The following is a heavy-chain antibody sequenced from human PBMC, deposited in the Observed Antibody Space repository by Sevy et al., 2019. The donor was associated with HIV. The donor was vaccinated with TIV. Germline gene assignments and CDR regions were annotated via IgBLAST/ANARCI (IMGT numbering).Heavy chain of an antibody. V-gene: IGHV3-7*03. CDR2: IKLDGSEK. Sequence: GGSLRLSCVASGFTFRSYWMSWVRQAPGKGLEWVANIKLDGSEKYYVDSVEGRFTISRDNAKNSLYLQMNSLRAEDTAVYYCARDCSSTSCLWGMDVWGQGTTVTVSS. CDR1: GFTFRSYW. J-gene: IGHJ6*02. CDR3: ARDCSSTSCLWGMDV. D-gene: IGHD2-2*01.